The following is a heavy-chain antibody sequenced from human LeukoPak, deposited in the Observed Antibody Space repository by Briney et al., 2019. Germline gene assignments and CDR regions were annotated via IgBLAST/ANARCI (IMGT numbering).Heavy chain of an antibody. CDR1: GGTFTSYA. CDR2: IIPIFGTA. Sequence: ASVKVSCKASGGTFTSYAISWVRRAPGQGLEWMGGIIPIFGTANYAQKFQGRVTITADESTSTAYMELSSLRSEDTAVYYCARLDPRNYDSSGYSFDYWGQGTLVIVSS. CDR3: ARLDPRNYDSSGYSFDY. J-gene: IGHJ4*02. D-gene: IGHD3-22*01. V-gene: IGHV1-69*13.